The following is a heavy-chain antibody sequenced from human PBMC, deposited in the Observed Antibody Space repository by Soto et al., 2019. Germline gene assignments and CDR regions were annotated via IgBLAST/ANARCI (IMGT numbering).Heavy chain of an antibody. Sequence: EVQLVESGGGLIQPGRSLRLSCAAFGFSFSDHYMDWVRQAPGKGLEWVGRIRNKRNSYTTEYAASVKARSNISTDDSQNSLFLQLISLKTEDTAVYYCSRAGILTTPYYLHYWGQGTLVTVSS. CDR3: SRAGILTTPYYLHY. V-gene: IGHV3-72*01. D-gene: IGHD4-4*01. CDR1: GFSFSDHY. J-gene: IGHJ4*01. CDR2: IRNKRNSYTT.